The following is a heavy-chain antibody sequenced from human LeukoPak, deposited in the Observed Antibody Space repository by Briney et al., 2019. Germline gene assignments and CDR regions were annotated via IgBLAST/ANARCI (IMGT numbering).Heavy chain of an antibody. CDR3: ARGGAGTVNYYYYYMDV. D-gene: IGHD6-19*01. CDR1: GFTFSSYS. J-gene: IGHJ6*03. CDR2: ISSSSSTI. V-gene: IGHV3-48*01. Sequence: GGSLRLSCAASGFTFSSYSMNWVRQAPGKGLEWVSYISSSSSTIYYADSVKGRFTISRDNAKNSLYLQMNSLRAEDTAVYYCARGGAGTVNYYYYYMDVWGKGTTVTVSS.